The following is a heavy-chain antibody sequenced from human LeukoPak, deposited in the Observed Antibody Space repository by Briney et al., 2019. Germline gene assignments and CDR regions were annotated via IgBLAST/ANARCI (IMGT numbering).Heavy chain of an antibody. CDR2: IYFSGST. CDR1: GYSISSGYY. D-gene: IGHD3-22*01. CDR3: ARVSSGSYYYYYVDF. J-gene: IGHJ6*03. V-gene: IGHV4-38-2*02. Sequence: SETLSLTCTVSGYSISSGYYWGWIRQPPGKELEWIGSIYFSGSTYYNPSLKSRVTISVDTSKNQFSMQLSSVTAADTAVYYCARVSSGSYYYYYVDFWGKGTTVTVSS.